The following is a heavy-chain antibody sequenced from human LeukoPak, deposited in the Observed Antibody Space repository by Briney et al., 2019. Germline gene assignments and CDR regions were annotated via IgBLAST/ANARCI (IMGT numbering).Heavy chain of an antibody. J-gene: IGHJ4*02. D-gene: IGHD6-13*01. CDR2: ITDSGTT. CDR3: ARGGRARTSSWYY. CDR1: GGSFSGYY. V-gene: IGHV4-34*01. Sequence: SETLSLTCAIYGGSFSGYYWSWIRQPPGKGLEWIGEITDSGTTNYNPSLKSRVSLSIDTSRGQLSLKVTSVTAADTAVYYCARGGRARTSSWYYWGQGTLVTVSS.